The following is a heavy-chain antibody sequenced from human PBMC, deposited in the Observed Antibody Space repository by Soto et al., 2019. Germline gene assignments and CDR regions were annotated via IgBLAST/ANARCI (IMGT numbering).Heavy chain of an antibody. CDR1: GFTFSSYG. J-gene: IGHJ4*02. D-gene: IGHD5-12*01. V-gene: IGHV3-33*01. CDR2: IWYDGSNK. Sequence: QVQLVESGGGVVQPARSLRLSCAASGFTFSSYGMHWVRQAPGKGLEWVAVIWYDGSNKYYADSVKGRFTISRDNSKNTLYLQMNSLRAEDTAVYYCARDNGYSGYENPFDYWGQGTLVTVSS. CDR3: ARDNGYSGYENPFDY.